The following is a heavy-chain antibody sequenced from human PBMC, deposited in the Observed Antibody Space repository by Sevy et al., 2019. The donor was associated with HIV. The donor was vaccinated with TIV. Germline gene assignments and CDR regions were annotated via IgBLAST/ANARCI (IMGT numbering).Heavy chain of an antibody. CDR3: ARDRILGYCSSTSCSSYYYGMDV. J-gene: IGHJ6*02. CDR2: ISSSGSTI. CDR1: GFTFSSYE. Sequence: GGSLRLSCAASGFTFSSYEMNWVRQAPGKGLEWVSYISSSGSTIYYADSVKGRFTISRDNAKNSLYLQMNSLRAEDPADYYGARDRILGYCSSTSCSSYYYGMDVWGQGTTVTVSS. D-gene: IGHD2-2*01. V-gene: IGHV3-48*03.